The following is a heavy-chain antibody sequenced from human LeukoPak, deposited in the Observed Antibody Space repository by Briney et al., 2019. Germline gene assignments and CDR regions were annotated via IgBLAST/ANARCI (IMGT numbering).Heavy chain of an antibody. CDR3: AKDQVPYSSSWIPRVGYYFDY. V-gene: IGHV3-9*01. Sequence: GGSLRLSCSASGFTFDDYAMHWVRQAPGKGLEWVSGISWNSGNIGYADSVKGRFTISRDNAKNTLYLQMNSLRAEDTAVYYCAKDQVPYSSSWIPRVGYYFDYWGQGTLVTVSS. CDR1: GFTFDDYA. D-gene: IGHD6-13*01. J-gene: IGHJ4*02. CDR2: ISWNSGNI.